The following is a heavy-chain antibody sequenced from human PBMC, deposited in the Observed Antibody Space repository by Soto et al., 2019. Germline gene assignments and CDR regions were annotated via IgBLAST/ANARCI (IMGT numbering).Heavy chain of an antibody. Sequence: EVQLVESGGGLVQPGGSLRLSCAASGFTFSSYWMSWVRQAPGKGLEWVANIKQDGSEKYYVDSVKGRFTISRDNDKNSLYLQMNSLRAEDTAVYYCARDEQRLRYFDWPDDAFDIWGQGTMVNVSS. CDR2: IKQDGSEK. J-gene: IGHJ3*02. CDR1: GFTFSSYW. V-gene: IGHV3-7*05. CDR3: ARDEQRLRYFDWPDDAFDI. D-gene: IGHD3-9*01.